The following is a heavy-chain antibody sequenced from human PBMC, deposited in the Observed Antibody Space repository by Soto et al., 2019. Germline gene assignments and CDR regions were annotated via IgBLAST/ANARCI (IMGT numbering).Heavy chain of an antibody. CDR1: GGSVSSGTYK. V-gene: IGHV4-61*03. D-gene: IGHD6-6*01. CDR2: IHYTGNT. CDR3: ARDLSSSAERYYYYGMDV. Sequence: WETLSLTCTVSGGSVSSGTYKWSWIRQSPVKGLEWIGYIHYTGNTNYNPSLNSRVSISVDTTKNHFSLKLSSVTAADTAVYYCARDLSSSAERYYYYGMDVWGQGTTVTVS. J-gene: IGHJ6*02.